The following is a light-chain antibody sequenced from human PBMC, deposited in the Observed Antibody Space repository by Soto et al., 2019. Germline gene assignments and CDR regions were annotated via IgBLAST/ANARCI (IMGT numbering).Light chain of an antibody. V-gene: IGKV1-17*01. Sequence: DIQMTQSPSSLSASVGDRVTITCRASQGIRDALGWYQQKPGKAPKRLIYAASSLQSGVPSRFSGSGSGTEFNLTISSLQPEDFAKYYCLQHNSYPQTFGQGTKVEIK. CDR3: LQHNSYPQT. J-gene: IGKJ1*01. CDR2: AAS. CDR1: QGIRDA.